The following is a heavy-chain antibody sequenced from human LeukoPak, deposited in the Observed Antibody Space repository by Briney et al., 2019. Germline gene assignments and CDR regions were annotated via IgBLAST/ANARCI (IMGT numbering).Heavy chain of an antibody. CDR2: ISGSGGST. Sequence: GGSLRLSCAVSGFTFSSYAMSWVRQARGKGLEWVSGISGSGGSTYYADSVKGRFTISRDNSKNTLYLQMNSLRAEDTAVYYCAKSITMIVVAPFDYWGQGTLVTVSS. CDR3: AKSITMIVVAPFDY. J-gene: IGHJ4*02. D-gene: IGHD3-22*01. CDR1: GFTFSSYA. V-gene: IGHV3-23*01.